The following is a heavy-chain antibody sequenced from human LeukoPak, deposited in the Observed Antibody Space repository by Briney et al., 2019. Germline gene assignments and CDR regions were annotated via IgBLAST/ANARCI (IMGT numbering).Heavy chain of an antibody. CDR3: ARRVKVNFVGLFGEDNNYYYMDV. J-gene: IGHJ6*03. CDR1: GFTVSSNY. V-gene: IGHV3-53*01. D-gene: IGHD3-10*02. CDR2: IYSGGST. Sequence: GGSLRLSCAASGFTVSSNYMSWVRQAPGKGLEWVSVIYSGGSTYYADSVKGRFTISRDNSKNTLYLQMNSLRAKDTAVYYCARRVKVNFVGLFGEDNNYYYMDVWGKGTTVTVS.